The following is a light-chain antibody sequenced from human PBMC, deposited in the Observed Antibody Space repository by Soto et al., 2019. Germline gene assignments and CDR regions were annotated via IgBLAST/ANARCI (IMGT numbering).Light chain of an antibody. CDR1: QSVSSN. J-gene: IGKJ1*01. CDR3: QQYNNWRKT. V-gene: IGKV3-15*01. Sequence: EIVMTQSPATLSVSPGERATLSCRASQSVSSNLSWYQQKPGQAPRLLIYGASTRATGIPARFSGSGSGTEFTLTISSLQSEDFAVSYCQQYNNWRKTFGQGTQVDIK. CDR2: GAS.